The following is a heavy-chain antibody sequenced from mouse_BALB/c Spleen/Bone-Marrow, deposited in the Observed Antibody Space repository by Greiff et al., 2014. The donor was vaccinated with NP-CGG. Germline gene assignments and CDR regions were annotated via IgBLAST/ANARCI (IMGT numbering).Heavy chain of an antibody. CDR1: GYSFTDYF. CDR3: ARSGIGSTMDF. Sequence: VHVKQSGPELVKPGASVRISCKASGYSFTDYFMNWGMQNHGKSLEWIGRINPYNGDPFYNQKFKDKATLTVDRSSNTAHMELRSLASEDSGVFYCARSGIGSTMDFWGQGTSVTVSS. D-gene: IGHD3-2*02. J-gene: IGHJ4*01. CDR2: INPYNGDP. V-gene: IGHV1-20*02.